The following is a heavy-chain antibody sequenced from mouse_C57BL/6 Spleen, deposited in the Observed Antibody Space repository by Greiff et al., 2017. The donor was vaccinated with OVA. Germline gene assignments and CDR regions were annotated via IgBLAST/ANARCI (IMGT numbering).Heavy chain of an antibody. V-gene: IGHV1-15*01. Sequence: QVQLKESGAELVRPGASVTLSCKASGYTFTDYEMHWVKQTPVHGLEWIGAIDPETGGTAYNQKFKGKAILTADKSSSTAYMELRSLTSEDSAVYYCTRGVGPLYFDYWGQGTTLTVSS. CDR1: GYTFTDYE. J-gene: IGHJ2*01. CDR2: IDPETGGT. D-gene: IGHD4-1*01. CDR3: TRGVGPLYFDY.